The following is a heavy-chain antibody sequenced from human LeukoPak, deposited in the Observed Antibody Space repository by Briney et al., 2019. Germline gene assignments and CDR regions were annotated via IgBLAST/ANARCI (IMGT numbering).Heavy chain of an antibody. D-gene: IGHD3-3*01. CDR1: GGPINTYY. V-gene: IGHV4-4*09. CDR3: AKHDTVFGAAHFYMDV. CDR2: IYSTGNT. J-gene: IGHJ6*03. Sequence: SETLSPTCAVSGGPINTYYWSWIRQPPGKGLEWVGYIYSTGNTNYNPSLKGRVTISLDTSKNQFSLNLSSVTAADTAVYYCAKHDTVFGAAHFYMDVWGKGTTVTVSS.